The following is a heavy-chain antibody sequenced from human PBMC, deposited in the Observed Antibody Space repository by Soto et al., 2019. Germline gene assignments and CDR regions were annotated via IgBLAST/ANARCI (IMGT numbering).Heavy chain of an antibody. CDR2: ISYDGGNK. D-gene: IGHD5-12*01. Sequence: QVQLVESGGGVVQPGGSLRLSCAASGFPFSIFGMHWVRQAPGKGLEWVALISYDGGNKYSADSVKGRFDISRDNSKNTLDLHRNSLRAEDTAVYYCAKVRTYSGYGHFDYWGQGSLVTVSS. J-gene: IGHJ4*02. CDR3: AKVRTYSGYGHFDY. CDR1: GFPFSIFG. V-gene: IGHV3-30*18.